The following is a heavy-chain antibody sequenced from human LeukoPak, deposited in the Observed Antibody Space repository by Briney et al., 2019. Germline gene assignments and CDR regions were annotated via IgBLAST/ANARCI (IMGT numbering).Heavy chain of an antibody. D-gene: IGHD4-11*01. CDR1: GGSFSGYY. CDR2: INHSGST. J-gene: IGHJ4*02. V-gene: IGHV4-34*01. Sequence: SETLSLTCAVYGGSFSGYYWSWIRQPPGKGLEWIGEINHSGSTNYNPSLKSRVTISVDTSKNQFSLKLSSVTAADTAVYYCARAVNDYSKFDYWGQGTLVTVSS. CDR3: ARAVNDYSKFDY.